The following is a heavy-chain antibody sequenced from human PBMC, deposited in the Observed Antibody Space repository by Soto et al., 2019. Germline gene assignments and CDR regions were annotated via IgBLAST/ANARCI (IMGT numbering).Heavy chain of an antibody. Sequence: EVQLLESGGGLVQPGGSLRLSCAASGVSFGNYAMTWVRQAPGKGLEWVSAISGGSANTFFADSVKGRFTISRANSKSTLYLQMNSLRVEDTAIYYCAKASSISWGVLDYWGQGALITVSS. D-gene: IGHD6-13*01. CDR3: AKASSISWGVLDY. J-gene: IGHJ4*02. CDR1: GVSFGNYA. V-gene: IGHV3-23*01. CDR2: ISGGSANT.